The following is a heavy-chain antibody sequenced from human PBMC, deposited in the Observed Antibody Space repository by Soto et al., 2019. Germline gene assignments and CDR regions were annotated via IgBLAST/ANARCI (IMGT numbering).Heavy chain of an antibody. D-gene: IGHD5-12*01. V-gene: IGHV3-74*01. CDR3: ATVATNSYNWLDP. CDR2: INSDGTKT. Sequence: EVQLVESGGILVQPGGSLRISCAGSGFTFNTYWMHWVRQAPGKGLVWVSRINSDGTKTSYADSVKGRFTISRDNAKNTVYLQMNSLRAEDTAVYYCATVATNSYNWLDPWGQGTLVTVSS. CDR1: GFTFNTYW. J-gene: IGHJ5*02.